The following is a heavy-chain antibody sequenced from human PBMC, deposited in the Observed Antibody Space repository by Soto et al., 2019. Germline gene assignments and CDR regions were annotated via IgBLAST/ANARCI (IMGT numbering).Heavy chain of an antibody. V-gene: IGHV1-69*02. D-gene: IGHD3-9*01. CDR3: ARGGTSYYDILTGYYGEGAFDI. CDR1: GGTFSTYT. CDR2: IIPILSIA. J-gene: IGHJ3*02. Sequence: QVQLVQSGAEVKKPGSSVKVSCMASGGTFSTYTISWVRQAPGQGLEWMGRIIPILSIANYAQKFQGRVTITADKSTSTAYMELSSLRSEDTAVYYCARGGTSYYDILTGYYGEGAFDIWGQGTMVTVSS.